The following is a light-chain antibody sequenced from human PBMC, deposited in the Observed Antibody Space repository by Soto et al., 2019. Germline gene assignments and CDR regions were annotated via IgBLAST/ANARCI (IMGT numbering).Light chain of an antibody. CDR3: CSYAGSSTWV. J-gene: IGLJ1*01. CDR2: EGS. CDR1: SSDVGSYNL. Sequence: QSALTKPASVSGSPGQSITISCTGTSSDVGSYNLVSWYQQHPGKAPKLMIYEGSKRPSGVSNRFSGSKSGNTASLTISGLQAEDEADYYCCSYAGSSTWVFGTGTKLTFL. V-gene: IGLV2-23*01.